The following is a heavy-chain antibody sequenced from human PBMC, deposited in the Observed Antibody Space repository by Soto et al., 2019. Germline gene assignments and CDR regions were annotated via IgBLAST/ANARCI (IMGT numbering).Heavy chain of an antibody. CDR3: AKDPALGYCSSTSCSGPYYYYGMDV. J-gene: IGHJ6*02. CDR1: GFTFSSYA. Sequence: EVQLLESGGGLVQPGGSLRLSCAASGFTFSSYAMSWVRQAPGKGLEWVSAISGSGGSTYYADSVKGRFTISRDNSKNTLYLQMNSLRAVDTAVYYCAKDPALGYCSSTSCSGPYYYYGMDVWGQGTTVTVSS. D-gene: IGHD2-2*01. CDR2: ISGSGGST. V-gene: IGHV3-23*01.